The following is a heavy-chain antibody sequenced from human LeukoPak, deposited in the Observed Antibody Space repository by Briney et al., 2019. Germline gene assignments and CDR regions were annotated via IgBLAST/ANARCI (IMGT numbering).Heavy chain of an antibody. CDR3: ARGSGYNFGRYFDY. V-gene: IGHV4-59*01. Sequence: SETLSLTCTVSCGSISSYYWSWIRQPPGKGLEWIGYIYYSGSTNYNPSLKSRVTISVDTSKNQFSLKLSSVTAADTAVYYCARGSGYNFGRYFDYWGQGTLVTVSS. CDR1: CGSISSYY. D-gene: IGHD5-24*01. J-gene: IGHJ4*02. CDR2: IYYSGST.